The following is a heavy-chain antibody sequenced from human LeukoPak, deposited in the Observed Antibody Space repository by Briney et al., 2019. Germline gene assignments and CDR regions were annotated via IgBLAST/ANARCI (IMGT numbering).Heavy chain of an antibody. V-gene: IGHV3-30*18. D-gene: IGHD3-10*01. Sequence: GGSLRLSCAASGFTFSSYWMHWVRQLPGKGLEWVAIISYDGSNTYYADSVKGRFTISRDNSKNTLYLQMNSLRAEDTAVYYCAKASDKYFYGSGSYYIFDYWGQGTLVTVSS. J-gene: IGHJ4*02. CDR3: AKASDKYFYGSGSYYIFDY. CDR2: ISYDGSNT. CDR1: GFTFSSYW.